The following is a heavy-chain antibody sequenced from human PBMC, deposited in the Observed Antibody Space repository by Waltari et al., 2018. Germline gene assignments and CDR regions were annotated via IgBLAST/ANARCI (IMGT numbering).Heavy chain of an antibody. J-gene: IGHJ3*02. CDR1: GFTVSSKY. D-gene: IGHD7-27*01. CDR2: IYSGGST. V-gene: IGHV3-53*01. CDR3: ASPQGSGPLGSCDI. Sequence: EVQLVESGGGLIQPGGSLRLSCAASGFTVSSKYMSWVRQAPGKGLEWVSVIYSGGSTYYADSVKGRFTISRDNSKNTLYLQMNSLRAEDTAVYYCASPQGSGPLGSCDIWGQGTMVTVSS.